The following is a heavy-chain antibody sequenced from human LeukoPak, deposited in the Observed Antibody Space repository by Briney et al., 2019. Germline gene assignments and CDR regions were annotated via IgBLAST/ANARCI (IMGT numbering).Heavy chain of an antibody. D-gene: IGHD2/OR15-2a*01. V-gene: IGHV3-74*01. J-gene: IGHJ4*02. CDR3: VRDNRGDNFDY. CDR2: IKSDGSST. Sequence: PGGSLRLSCAASGFAFSRYWMHWVRQAPGKGLVWVSCIKSDGSSTSIADSAKGRFTISRDNAKNTMYLQMNSLRAEDTAVYYCVRDNRGDNFDYWGQGTLVTFS. CDR1: GFAFSRYW.